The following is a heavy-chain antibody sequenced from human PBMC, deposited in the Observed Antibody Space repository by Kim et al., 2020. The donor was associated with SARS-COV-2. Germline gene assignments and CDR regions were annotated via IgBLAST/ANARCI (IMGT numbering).Heavy chain of an antibody. CDR2: GNT. Sequence: GNTNYAQKLQGRVTMTTDTSTSTAYMELRSLRSDDTAVYYCARDLSSGDYWGQGTLVTVSS. V-gene: IGHV1-18*01. J-gene: IGHJ4*02. CDR3: ARDLSSGDY.